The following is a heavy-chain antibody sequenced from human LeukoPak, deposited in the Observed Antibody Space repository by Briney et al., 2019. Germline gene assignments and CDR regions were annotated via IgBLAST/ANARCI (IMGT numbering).Heavy chain of an antibody. CDR3: ASHRRSHGAEY. J-gene: IGHJ4*02. V-gene: IGHV4-59*08. CDR2: VYYSGST. D-gene: IGHD4/OR15-4a*01. CDR1: GASFEHFF. Sequence: PSETLSLTCTVSGASFEHFFWSWIRQPPGKGLEWIGYVYYSGSTDYNPSLKSRLTITADTSKNQFSLRLTSVTAADTAIYYCASHRRSHGAEYWGQGTLVTVPS.